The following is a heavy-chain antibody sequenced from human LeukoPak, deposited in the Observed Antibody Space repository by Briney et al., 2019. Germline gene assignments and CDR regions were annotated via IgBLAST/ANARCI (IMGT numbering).Heavy chain of an antibody. CDR2: IYTSGST. Sequence: SETLSLTCTVSGVSISSGSYYWSWIRQPAGKGLEWIGRIYTSGSTNYNPSLKSRVTISVDTSKNQFSLKLSSVTAADTAVYYCARESRFAYGSGSYNWFDPWGQGTLVTVSS. D-gene: IGHD3-10*01. CDR1: GVSISSGSYY. V-gene: IGHV4-61*02. CDR3: ARESRFAYGSGSYNWFDP. J-gene: IGHJ5*02.